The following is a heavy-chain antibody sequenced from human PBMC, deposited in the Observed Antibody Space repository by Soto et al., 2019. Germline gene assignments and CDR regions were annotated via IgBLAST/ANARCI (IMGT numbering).Heavy chain of an antibody. Sequence: QVQLVQSGSEVKKPGSSVKVSCKASPGTFSTYAVSWVRQAPGQGLEWMGGIIPLFGTPNYAQKFQGRVTINADESTRTVYMELSSLTSEDTAVYYCARGDLYYYGSGSYYSWFDPWGQGTLVSVSS. D-gene: IGHD3-10*01. J-gene: IGHJ5*02. CDR2: IIPLFGTP. V-gene: IGHV1-69*01. CDR3: ARGDLYYYGSGSYYSWFDP. CDR1: PGTFSTYA.